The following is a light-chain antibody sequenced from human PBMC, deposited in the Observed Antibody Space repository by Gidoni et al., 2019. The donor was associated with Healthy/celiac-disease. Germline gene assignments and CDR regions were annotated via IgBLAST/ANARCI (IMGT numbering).Light chain of an antibody. CDR1: SLRSYY. Sequence: SSELTQDPAVSVALGQTVRITCQGDSLRSYYASWYQQKPGQAPVLVFYGKNNRPSGIPDRFSGSRSGNTASLTITGAQAEDEADYYCNSRDSSGNHVVFGGGTKLTVL. CDR3: NSRDSSGNHVV. V-gene: IGLV3-19*01. CDR2: GKN. J-gene: IGLJ2*01.